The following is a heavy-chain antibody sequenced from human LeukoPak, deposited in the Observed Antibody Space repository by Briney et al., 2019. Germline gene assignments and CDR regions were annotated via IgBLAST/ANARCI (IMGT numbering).Heavy chain of an antibody. D-gene: IGHD5-18*01. CDR3: ARSNRYSSGNWYFDL. CDR1: EYTFTSSD. V-gene: IGHV1-8*01. CDR2: MNPNSGNT. Sequence: ASVKVSCKASEYTFTSSDINWVRQATGQGLEWMGWMNPNSGNTGYAQNFQGRVTMSRNTSISTAYMELSSLRSDDTAVYWCARSNRYSSGNWYFDLWGRGTLVTVSS. J-gene: IGHJ2*01.